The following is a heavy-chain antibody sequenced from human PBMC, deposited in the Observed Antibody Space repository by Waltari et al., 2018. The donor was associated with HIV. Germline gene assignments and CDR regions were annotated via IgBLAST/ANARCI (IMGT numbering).Heavy chain of an antibody. CDR3: AREGGAYCGGDCYPSY. Sequence: QVQLVESGGGVVQPGRSLRLSCAASGFTFSSYGMHWVRQAPGKGLEWVAVIWYDGSNKYYADSVKGRFTISRDNSKNTLYLQMNSLRAEDTAVYYCAREGGAYCGGDCYPSYWGQGTLVTVSS. D-gene: IGHD2-21*02. CDR1: GFTFSSYG. V-gene: IGHV3-33*01. J-gene: IGHJ4*02. CDR2: IWYDGSNK.